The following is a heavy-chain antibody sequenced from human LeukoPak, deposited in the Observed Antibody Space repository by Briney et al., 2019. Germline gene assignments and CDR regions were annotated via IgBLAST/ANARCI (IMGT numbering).Heavy chain of an antibody. V-gene: IGHV3-30*02. CDR3: AKGRGWEASYYYYYMDV. CDR2: IRYDGSNN. J-gene: IGHJ6*03. CDR1: GFTFSSYG. Sequence: PGRSLRLSCAASGFTFSSYGIHWVRQAPGKGLEWVAFIRYDGSNNYYTDSVKSRFTISRDNSKNTLYLQMNSLRAEDAAVYYCAKGRGWEASYYYYYMDVWGKGTTVTISS. D-gene: IGHD1-26*01.